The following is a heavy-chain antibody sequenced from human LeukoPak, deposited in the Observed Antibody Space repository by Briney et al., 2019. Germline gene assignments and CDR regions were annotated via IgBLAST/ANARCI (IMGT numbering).Heavy chain of an antibody. V-gene: IGHV1-69*01. J-gene: IGHJ4*02. CDR3: ARDYDSSGYYSN. CDR2: IIPIFGTA. CDR1: GGTFSSYA. D-gene: IGHD3-22*01. Sequence: ASVTVSCTASGGTFSSYAISWVRQAPGQGLEWMGGIIPIFGTANYAQKFQGRVTITADESTSTAYMELSSLRSEDTAVYYCARDYDSSGYYSNWGQGTLVTVSS.